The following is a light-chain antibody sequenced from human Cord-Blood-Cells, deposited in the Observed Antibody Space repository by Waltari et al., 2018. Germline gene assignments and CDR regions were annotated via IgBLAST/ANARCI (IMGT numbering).Light chain of an antibody. CDR2: EGI. V-gene: IGLV2-23*01. Sequence: QSALTQPASVSGSPGQSITISCTGTSSDVGSYNLVSWYQQHPGKAPKPMIYEGIKRPSGVSNRFSGSKSGNRASLTISGLQAEDEADYYCCSYAGSSTWVFGGGTKLTVL. CDR1: SSDVGSYNL. CDR3: CSYAGSSTWV. J-gene: IGLJ3*02.